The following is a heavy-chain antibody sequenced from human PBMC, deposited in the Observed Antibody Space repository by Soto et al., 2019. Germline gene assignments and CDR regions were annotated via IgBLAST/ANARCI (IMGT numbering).Heavy chain of an antibody. Sequence: QVQLQESGPGLVKPSQTLSLTCTVSGGSISSGDYYWSWIRHPPGKGLVWIGYIYYSGSTYYNPSLKSRVTISVDTSKNQCSLKLSSVTAADTAVYYCASNSYGYTFYDYWCQGTLVTVSS. CDR2: IYYSGST. J-gene: IGHJ4*02. D-gene: IGHD5-18*01. V-gene: IGHV4-30-4*01. CDR3: ASNSYGYTFYDY. CDR1: GGSISSGDYY.